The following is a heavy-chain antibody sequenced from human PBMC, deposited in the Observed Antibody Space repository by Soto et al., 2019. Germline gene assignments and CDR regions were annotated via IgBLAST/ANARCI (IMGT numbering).Heavy chain of an antibody. CDR3: ARGTFSYGPNLHYFDF. D-gene: IGHD5-18*01. CDR2: IFHTGGT. CDR1: GGSISSGGHS. Sequence: QLQLQESGAGLVKPSQTLSLTCTVSGGSISSGGHSWSWIRQPPGKGLEWIGFIFHTGGTYYTPSLQSRLSVFLDLSRNQFSLKLYSVTAADTAIYYCARGTFSYGPNLHYFDFWGQGSLVTVSS. V-gene: IGHV4-30-2*01. J-gene: IGHJ4*02.